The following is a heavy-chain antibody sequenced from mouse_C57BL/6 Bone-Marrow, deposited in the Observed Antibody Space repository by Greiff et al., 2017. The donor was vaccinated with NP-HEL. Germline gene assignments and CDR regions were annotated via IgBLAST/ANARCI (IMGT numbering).Heavy chain of an antibody. D-gene: IGHD2-3*01. Sequence: VQLKESGPGLVKPSQSLSLTCSVTGYSITSGYYWNWIRQFPGNKLEWMGYISYDGSNNYNPSLKNRISITRDTSKNQFFLKLNSVTTEDTATYYCALSIPGYWGQGTTLTVSS. CDR2: ISYDGSN. CDR1: GYSITSGYY. V-gene: IGHV3-6*01. J-gene: IGHJ2*01. CDR3: ALSIPGY.